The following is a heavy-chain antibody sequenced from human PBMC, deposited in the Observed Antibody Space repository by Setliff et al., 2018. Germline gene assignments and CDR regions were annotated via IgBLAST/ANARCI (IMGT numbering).Heavy chain of an antibody. CDR3: ARYYPKLPELGIYGWFDY. Sequence: PSETLSLTCAVSGDSISSGNWWSWVRQPPEKGLEWIGEINHSGSTYYNPSLKSRVTISADTSKNQLSLNLTSVTAADTAVYYCARYYPKLPELGIYGWFDYWGQGTPVTVSS. V-gene: IGHV4-4*02. CDR1: GDSISSGNW. CDR2: INHSGST. D-gene: IGHD7-27*01. J-gene: IGHJ4*02.